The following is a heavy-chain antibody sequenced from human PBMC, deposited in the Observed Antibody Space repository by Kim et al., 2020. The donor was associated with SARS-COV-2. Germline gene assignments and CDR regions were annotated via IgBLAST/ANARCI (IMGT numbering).Heavy chain of an antibody. V-gene: IGHV3-48*02. CDR3: ARPGWDFWSGSTSVDY. Sequence: GGSLRLSCAASGFTFSSYSMNWVRQAPGKGLEWVSYISSSSSTIYYADSVKGRFTISRDNAKNSLYLQMNSLRDEDTAVYYCARPGWDFWSGSTSVDYWSQGTLVTVSS. CDR2: ISSSSSTI. D-gene: IGHD3-3*01. CDR1: GFTFSSYS. J-gene: IGHJ4*02.